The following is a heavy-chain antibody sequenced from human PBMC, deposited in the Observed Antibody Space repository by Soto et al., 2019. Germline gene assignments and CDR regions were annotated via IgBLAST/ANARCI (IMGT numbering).Heavy chain of an antibody. CDR2: IRNKTFGGTA. CDR3: TPDFWSGIYSPDGKEV. Sequence: GGSLRLSCTGSGFTFGHYAMTWFRQSPGKGLEWLAFIRNKTFGGTAEYAASVKGRFTISRDESKSIAYLQMNNLKAEDTAVYYCTPDFWSGIYSPDGKEVWGQGTTVTVSS. J-gene: IGHJ6*02. CDR1: GFTFGHYA. V-gene: IGHV3-49*03. D-gene: IGHD3-3*01.